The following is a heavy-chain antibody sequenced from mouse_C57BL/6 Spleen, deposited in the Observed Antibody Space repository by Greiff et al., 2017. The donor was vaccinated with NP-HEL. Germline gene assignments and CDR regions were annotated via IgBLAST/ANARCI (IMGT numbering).Heavy chain of an antibody. V-gene: IGHV1-50*01. CDR3: ARRGLRYPMDY. CDR1: GYTFTSYW. D-gene: IGHD1-1*01. Sequence: QVQLQQPGAELVKPGASVKLSCKASGYTFTSYWMQWVKQRPGQGLEWIGEIDPSASYTKYNQKFKGKATLTVDTSSSTAYMQLSSLTSEDSAVYYCARRGLRYPMDYWGQGTSVTVSS. J-gene: IGHJ4*01. CDR2: IDPSASYT.